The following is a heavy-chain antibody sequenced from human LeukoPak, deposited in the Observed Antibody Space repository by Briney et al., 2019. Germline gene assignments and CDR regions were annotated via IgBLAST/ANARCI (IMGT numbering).Heavy chain of an antibody. CDR1: GGSFSGYY. J-gene: IGHJ5*02. Sequence: SETLSLTCAVYGGSFSGYYWSWIRQPPGKGLEWIGEINHSGSNNYNPYLKSRVTISVDTSKNQFSLQLSSVPAAETAVYYCARLSIAAADQHRRFDPWGQGTLVTVSS. CDR2: INHSGSN. CDR3: ARLSIAAADQHRRFDP. D-gene: IGHD6-13*01. V-gene: IGHV4-34*01.